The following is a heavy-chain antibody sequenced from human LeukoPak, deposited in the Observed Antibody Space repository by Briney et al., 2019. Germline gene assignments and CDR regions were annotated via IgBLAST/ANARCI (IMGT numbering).Heavy chain of an antibody. V-gene: IGHV1-2*02. CDR3: ARGADTAMVPDDY. Sequence: ASVKVSCKASGYTFIDYFIHWMRQTPGQGLEWLGWINPNSGVTRYAQKFQGRVTMTRDTSISTAYMELSRLRSDDTAVYYCARGADTAMVPDDYWGQGTLVTVSS. CDR2: INPNSGVT. J-gene: IGHJ4*02. D-gene: IGHD5-18*01. CDR1: GYTFIDYF.